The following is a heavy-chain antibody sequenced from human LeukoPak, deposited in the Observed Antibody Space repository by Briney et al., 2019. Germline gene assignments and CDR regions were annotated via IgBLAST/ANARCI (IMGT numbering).Heavy chain of an antibody. D-gene: IGHD3-22*01. CDR2: TSAYNGNT. CDR3: ASLKNYYDSSGYLVTDAFDI. Sequence: EAAVKVSCKASGYTFTSYGISLVRQAPGQGLEWMGGTSAYNGNTNYAQKLQGRVTMTTHTSTSTAYMELRSLKSDDTAVYYCASLKNYYDSSGYLVTDAFDIWGQGTMVTVSS. CDR1: GYTFTSYG. J-gene: IGHJ3*02. V-gene: IGHV1-18*01.